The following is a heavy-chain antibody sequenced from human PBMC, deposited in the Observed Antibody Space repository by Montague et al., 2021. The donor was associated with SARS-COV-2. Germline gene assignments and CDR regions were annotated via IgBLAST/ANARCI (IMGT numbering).Heavy chain of an antibody. J-gene: IGHJ3*02. V-gene: IGHV4-31*03. CDR3: ARVQGITMIVVVIGAFDI. CDR1: GGSISSGGYY. D-gene: IGHD3-22*01. CDR2: IYYSGST. Sequence: TLSLTCTVAGGSISSGGYYWSWIRQHPGKGLEWFGYIYYSGSTXYKPSLKSRVTISVDTSKNQFSLKLSSVTAADTAVYYCARVQGITMIVVVIGAFDIWGQGTMVTVSS.